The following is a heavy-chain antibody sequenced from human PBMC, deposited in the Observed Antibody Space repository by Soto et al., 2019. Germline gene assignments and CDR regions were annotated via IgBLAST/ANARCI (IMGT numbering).Heavy chain of an antibody. CDR1: GFTFSSYG. V-gene: IGHV3-30*18. CDR2: ISYDGSNK. Sequence: PVGSLRLSCAASGFTFSSYGMHWVRQAPGKGLEWVAVISYDGSNKYYADSVKGRFTISRDNSKNTLYLQMNSLRAEDTAVYYCAKADGYNPFDYWGQGTLVTVSS. CDR3: AKADGYNPFDY. D-gene: IGHD5-12*01. J-gene: IGHJ4*02.